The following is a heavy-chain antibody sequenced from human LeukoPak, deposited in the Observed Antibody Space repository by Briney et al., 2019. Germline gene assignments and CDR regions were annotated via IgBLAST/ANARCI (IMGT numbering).Heavy chain of an antibody. D-gene: IGHD3-16*01. CDR1: GGSISSDAYY. V-gene: IGHV4-39*01. CDR3: ARRLGGRNWFDP. J-gene: IGHJ5*02. CDR2: INYSGIT. Sequence: PSGTLSLTCIVSGGSISSDAYYWGWIRQPPGKGLEWIGSINYSGITYYNPSLRSRVTVSVDTSRNQFSLNLSSVTAADTAVYFCARRLGGRNWFDPWGQGTLVTVSS.